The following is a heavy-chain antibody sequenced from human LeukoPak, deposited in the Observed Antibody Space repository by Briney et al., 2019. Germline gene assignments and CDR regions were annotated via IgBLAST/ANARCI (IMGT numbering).Heavy chain of an antibody. Sequence: ASVKVSCKASGYTFPNYGITWVRQAPGQGLEWMGWISAYNGDTNYAEKIQGRFTMTTDTSTNTAYMELRSLRSDDTAVYYCASGLGGYDFSSWGQGTLVTVSS. J-gene: IGHJ4*02. CDR2: ISAYNGDT. CDR3: ASGLGGYDFSS. CDR1: GYTFPNYG. V-gene: IGHV1-18*01. D-gene: IGHD5-12*01.